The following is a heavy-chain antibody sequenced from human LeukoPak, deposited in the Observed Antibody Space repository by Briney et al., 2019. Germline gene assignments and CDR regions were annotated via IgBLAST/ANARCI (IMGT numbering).Heavy chain of an antibody. CDR3: ARILQYYFDY. Sequence: GGSLRLSCAASGFTFSSYAMSWVRQAPGKGLEWVSSISSSSSYIYYADSVKGRFTISRDNAKNSLFLQMNSLRAEDTAVYYCARILQYYFDYWGQGTLVTVSS. CDR1: GFTFSSYA. J-gene: IGHJ4*02. V-gene: IGHV3-21*01. CDR2: ISSSSSYI.